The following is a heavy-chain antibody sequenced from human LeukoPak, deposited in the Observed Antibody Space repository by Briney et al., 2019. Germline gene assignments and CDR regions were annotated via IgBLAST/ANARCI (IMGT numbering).Heavy chain of an antibody. V-gene: IGHV1-24*01. CDR1: GYTLTDLS. CDR2: FDPEDGET. Sequence: GASVKVSCKVSGYTLTDLSMHWVRQAPGQGLEWMGGFDPEDGETIYAQKFQGRVTMTEATSTDTAYMELSSLRSEDTAVYYCATRGYSGYDAAWDYFDYWGQGTLVTVSS. J-gene: IGHJ4*02. CDR3: ATRGYSGYDAAWDYFDY. D-gene: IGHD5-12*01.